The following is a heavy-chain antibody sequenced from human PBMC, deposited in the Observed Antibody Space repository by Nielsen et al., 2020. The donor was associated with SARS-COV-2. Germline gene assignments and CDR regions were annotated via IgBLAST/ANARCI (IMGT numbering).Heavy chain of an antibody. CDR2: ISGSADIT. J-gene: IGHJ4*02. Sequence: GESLKISCAGSGFIFSSYAMTWVRQAPGKGLAWVSAISGSADITYYADSVKGRFTISRDNSRNTLYLQMNSLGAEDTAVYYCARCAYYYDSSGYPHPTLFDYWGQGTLVTVSS. V-gene: IGHV3-23*01. D-gene: IGHD3-22*01. CDR1: GFIFSSYA. CDR3: ARCAYYYDSSGYPHPTLFDY.